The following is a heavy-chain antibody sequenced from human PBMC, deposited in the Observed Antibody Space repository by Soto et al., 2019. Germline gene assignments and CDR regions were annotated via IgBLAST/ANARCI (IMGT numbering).Heavy chain of an antibody. CDR3: ARDPTYGGNYFDY. J-gene: IGHJ4*02. CDR2: ISYDGSNK. D-gene: IGHD4-17*01. Sequence: GGSLRLSCAASGFTFSSYAMHWVRQAPGKGLEWVAVISYDGSNKYYADSVKGRFTISRDNSKNTLYLQMNSLRAEDTAVYYCARDPTYGGNYFDYWGQGTLVTVSS. V-gene: IGHV3-30*04. CDR1: GFTFSSYA.